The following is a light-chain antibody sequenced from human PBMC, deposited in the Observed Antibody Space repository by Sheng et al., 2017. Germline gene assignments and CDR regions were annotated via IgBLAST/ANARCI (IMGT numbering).Light chain of an antibody. J-gene: IGLJ2*01. V-gene: IGLV1-40*01. CDR1: SSNIGAGYD. CDR2: GNN. Sequence: QLVLTQPPSVSGAPGQRVTISCTGSSSNIGAGYDAHWYQHLPGTAPKLLIYGNNNRPSGVPDRFSGSKSGTSASLAITGLQAEDEADYYCQSYDSSRRVFGGGTKLTVL. CDR3: QSYDSSRRV.